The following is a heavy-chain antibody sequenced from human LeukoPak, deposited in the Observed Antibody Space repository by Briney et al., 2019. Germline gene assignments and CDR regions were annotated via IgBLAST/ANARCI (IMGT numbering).Heavy chain of an antibody. V-gene: IGHV3-48*03. CDR1: GFAFSTYE. CDR3: ARGDPHADL. CDR2: ITISGHTK. Sequence: GGSLRLSCAASGFAFSTYEMSWVRHAPGKGLEWIADITISGHTKNYADSVKGRFTISRDNARSSLYLQMNSLRVEDTGVFYCARGDPHADLWGQGTLVTVSS. J-gene: IGHJ5*02.